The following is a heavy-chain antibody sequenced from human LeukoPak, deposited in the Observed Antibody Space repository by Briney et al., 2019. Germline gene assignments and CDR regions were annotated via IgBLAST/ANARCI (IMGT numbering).Heavy chain of an antibody. CDR2: IYYSGST. V-gene: IGHV4-39*01. Sequence: PSETLSLTCTVSGGSISSSSYYWGWIRQPPGKGLEWIGSIYYSGSTYYNPSLKSRVTISVDTSKNQFSLKLSSVTAADTAVYYCARHVFYGPFGYWGQGTLVTVSS. D-gene: IGHD2/OR15-2a*01. CDR1: GGSISSSSYY. CDR3: ARHVFYGPFGY. J-gene: IGHJ4*02.